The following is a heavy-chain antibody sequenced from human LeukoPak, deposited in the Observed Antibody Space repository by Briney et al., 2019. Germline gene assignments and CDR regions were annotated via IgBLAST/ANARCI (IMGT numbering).Heavy chain of an antibody. CDR3: ARAAGYSNYASPFDY. D-gene: IGHD4-11*01. CDR1: GFTFDDYG. Sequence: GGSLRLSCAAPGFTFDDYGMSWVRQAPGKGLEWVSGINWNGGSTGYADSVKGRFTISRDNAKNSLYLQMNSLRAEDTALYYCARAAGYSNYASPFDYWGQGTLVTVSS. J-gene: IGHJ4*02. V-gene: IGHV3-20*04. CDR2: INWNGGST.